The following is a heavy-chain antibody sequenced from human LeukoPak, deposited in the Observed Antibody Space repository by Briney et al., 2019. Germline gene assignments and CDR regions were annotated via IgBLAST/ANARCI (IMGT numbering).Heavy chain of an antibody. CDR2: INWNGGST. J-gene: IGHJ4*02. D-gene: IGHD6-19*01. V-gene: IGHV3-20*04. Sequence: GGSLRLSCAASGFTFDDNGMSWVRQAPGKGLEWVSGINWNGGSTAYADSVKGRFTISRDNAKNSLYLQMNSLRAEDTALYYCTRDMQVSGKGDYWGQGTLVTVSS. CDR1: GFTFDDNG. CDR3: TRDMQVSGKGDY.